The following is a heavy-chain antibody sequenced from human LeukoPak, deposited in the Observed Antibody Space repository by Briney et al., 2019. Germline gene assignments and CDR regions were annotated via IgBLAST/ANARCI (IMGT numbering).Heavy chain of an antibody. CDR3: ARATYYDFWSGSPIDY. V-gene: IGHV4-39*07. J-gene: IGHJ4*02. CDR2: ISFDGNS. CDR1: GGSITSNPYY. Sequence: SETLSLTCTVTGGSITSNPYYWGWIRQPPGKGLEWIGSISFDGNSYYDPSLKSRVTVSRDTSKNQFSLKLSSVTAADTAVYYCARATYYDFWSGSPIDYWGQGTLVTVSS. D-gene: IGHD3-3*01.